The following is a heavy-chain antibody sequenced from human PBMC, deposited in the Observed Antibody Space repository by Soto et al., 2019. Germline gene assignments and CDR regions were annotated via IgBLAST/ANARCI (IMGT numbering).Heavy chain of an antibody. J-gene: IGHJ4*02. CDR3: VKTDGGVTTDY. CDR2: ISSNGGST. D-gene: IGHD4-17*01. CDR1: GFTFSSYA. Sequence: GGSLRLSCSASGFTFSSYAMHWVRQAPGKGLEYVSAISSNGGSTYYADSVKGRFTISRDNSKNTLYLQMSSLSAEDTAVYYCVKTDGGVTTDYWGQGTLVTVSS. V-gene: IGHV3-64D*06.